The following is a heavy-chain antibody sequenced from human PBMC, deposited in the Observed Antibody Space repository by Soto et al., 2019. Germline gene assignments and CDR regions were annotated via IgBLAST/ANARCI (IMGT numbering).Heavy chain of an antibody. CDR1: GGTFSSYA. D-gene: IGHD2-2*01. J-gene: IGHJ3*02. CDR3: AREISLYCSSTSCHAFDI. Sequence: ASVKVSCKASGGTFSSYAISWVRQAPGQGLEWMGGIIPIFGTANYAQKFQGRVTITADESTSTAYMELSSLRSEDTAVYYCAREISLYCSSTSCHAFDIWGQGTMVTVSS. V-gene: IGHV1-69*13. CDR2: IIPIFGTA.